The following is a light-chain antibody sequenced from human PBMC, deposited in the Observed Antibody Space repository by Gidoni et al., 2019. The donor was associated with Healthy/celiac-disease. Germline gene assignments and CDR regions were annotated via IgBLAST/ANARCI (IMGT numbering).Light chain of an antibody. V-gene: IGLV3-1*01. Sequence: SYELTQPPSVYVTPGKTASITCSGDKLGDKYACGYQHKPGQSPVLVIYHDSTRPSGIPERFSGSNSGNTATLTISGTPAMDEADYYCPAWDSSTGVFGTGTKVTVL. CDR1: KLGDKY. CDR2: HDS. J-gene: IGLJ1*01. CDR3: PAWDSSTGV.